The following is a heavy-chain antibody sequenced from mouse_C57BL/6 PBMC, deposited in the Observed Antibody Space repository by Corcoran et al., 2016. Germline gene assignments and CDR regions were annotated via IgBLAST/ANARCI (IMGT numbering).Heavy chain of an antibody. CDR1: GYSITSGYY. Sequence: DVQLQESGPGLVKPSQSLSLTCSVTGYSITSGYYWNWIRQFPGNKLEWMGYISYDGSNNYNPSLKNRISITRDTSKNQFFLKLNSVTTEDTATYYCAGDSAYWGQGTLVTVSA. CDR2: ISYDGSN. V-gene: IGHV3-6*01. CDR3: AGDSAY. J-gene: IGHJ3*01.